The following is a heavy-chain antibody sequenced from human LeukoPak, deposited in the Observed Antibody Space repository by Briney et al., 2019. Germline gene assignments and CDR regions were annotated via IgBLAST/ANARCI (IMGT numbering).Heavy chain of an antibody. J-gene: IGHJ5*02. CDR1: GFTFSSGW. Sequence: GGSLRLSCAASGFTFSSGWMSWVRQAPGKGLEWVGRIKSKTDGGTTDYAAPVKGRFTISRDDSKNTLYLQMNSLKTEDTAVYYCTNDYGDLNWFDPWGQGTLVTVSS. D-gene: IGHD4-17*01. CDR2: IKSKTDGGTT. CDR3: TNDYGDLNWFDP. V-gene: IGHV3-15*01.